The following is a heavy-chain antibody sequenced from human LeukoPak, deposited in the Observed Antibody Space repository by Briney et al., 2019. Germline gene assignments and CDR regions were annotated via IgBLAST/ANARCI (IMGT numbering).Heavy chain of an antibody. CDR1: GYTFTSYG. Sequence: ASVKVSCKASGYTFTSYGISWVRQAPGQGLEWMGWINTNTGNPTYAQGFTGRFVFSLDTSVSTAYLQISSLKAEDTAVYYCARDLALYGEPRGDYWGQGTLVTVSS. CDR2: INTNTGNP. D-gene: IGHD4/OR15-4a*01. V-gene: IGHV7-4-1*02. CDR3: ARDLALYGEPRGDY. J-gene: IGHJ4*02.